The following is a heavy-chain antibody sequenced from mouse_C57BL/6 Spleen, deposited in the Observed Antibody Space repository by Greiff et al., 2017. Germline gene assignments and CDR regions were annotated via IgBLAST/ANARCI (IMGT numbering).Heavy chain of an antibody. J-gene: IGHJ4*01. CDR2: IDPSDSYT. Sequence: QVQLQQPGAELVRPGTSVKLSCKASGYTFTSYWMHWVNQRPGKGLEWIGVIDPSDSYTNYTQKFKGKATLTVDTSASTAYMQLSSLTSEDSAVYYCASVYYYNAMDYWGQGTSVTVSS. V-gene: IGHV1-59*01. CDR3: ASVYYYNAMDY. CDR1: GYTFTSYW. D-gene: IGHD2-12*01.